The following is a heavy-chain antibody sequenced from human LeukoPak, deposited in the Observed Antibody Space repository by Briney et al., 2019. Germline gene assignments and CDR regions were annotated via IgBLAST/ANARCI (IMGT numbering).Heavy chain of an antibody. CDR3: ARQNTPHGNFDY. V-gene: IGHV3-23*01. CDR2: ISGSGGST. D-gene: IGHD1-26*01. J-gene: IGHJ4*02. CDR1: GFTFSSYA. Sequence: GGSLRLSCAASGFTFSSYAMSWVRQAPGKGLEWVSAISGSGGSTYYADSVKGRFTISRDNSKNTLYLQMNSLRAEDTVVYYCARQNTPHGNFDYWGQGILVTVSS.